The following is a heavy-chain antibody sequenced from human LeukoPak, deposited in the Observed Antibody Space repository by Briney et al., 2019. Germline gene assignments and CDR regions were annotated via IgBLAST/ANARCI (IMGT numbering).Heavy chain of an antibody. D-gene: IGHD3-22*01. Sequence: SETLSLTCSVSGGSISSSSDYWGWVRQPPGKGLEWIGSIYHSETTYYNPSLKSRVIISVDTSKNQFSLKLNSVTAADTAVYYCGRPNPDSSGYYGAFDPWGQGILVTVSS. V-gene: IGHV4-39*01. CDR2: IYHSETT. CDR1: GGSISSSSDY. CDR3: GRPNPDSSGYYGAFDP. J-gene: IGHJ5*02.